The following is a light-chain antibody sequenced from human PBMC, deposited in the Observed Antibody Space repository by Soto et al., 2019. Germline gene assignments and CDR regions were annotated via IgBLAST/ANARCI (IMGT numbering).Light chain of an antibody. V-gene: IGLV1-40*01. Sequence: QSVLTKPPSVSGAPGQRVTISCTGCSSNIGAGYDVHWYQQLPGTAPKLLIYGNSNRPSGVPDRFSGSKSGTSASLAITGLQAEDEADYYCQSDDSSLRALYVFGTGTKVTVL. J-gene: IGLJ1*01. CDR3: QSDDSSLRALYV. CDR1: SSNIGAGYD. CDR2: GNS.